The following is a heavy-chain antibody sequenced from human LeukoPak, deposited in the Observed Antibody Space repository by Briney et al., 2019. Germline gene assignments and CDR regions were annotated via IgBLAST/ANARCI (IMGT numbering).Heavy chain of an antibody. V-gene: IGHV3-23*01. CDR2: ISGSGGST. J-gene: IGHJ5*02. CDR1: GFTFSSYA. Sequence: GGSLRLSCAASGFTFSSYAMSWVRQAPGKGLEWVSAISGSGGSTYYADSVKGRFTISRGNSKNTLYLQMNSLRAEDTAVYYCAKEPGQVVPVASSWFDPWGQGTLVTVSS. CDR3: AKEPGQVVPVASSWFDP. D-gene: IGHD2-2*01.